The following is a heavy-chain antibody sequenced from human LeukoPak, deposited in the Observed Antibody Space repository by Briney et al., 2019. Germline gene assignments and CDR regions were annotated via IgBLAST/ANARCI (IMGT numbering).Heavy chain of an antibody. CDR3: AREPDYGGNLGAFDI. J-gene: IGHJ3*02. CDR2: IYHSGST. V-gene: IGHV4-30-2*01. Sequence: SQTLSLTCAVSGGSISSGGYSWSWIRQPPGKGLEWIGYIYHSGSTYYNPSLKSRVTISVDRSKNQFSLKLSSVTAADTAVYYCAREPDYGGNLGAFDIWGQGTMVAVSS. D-gene: IGHD4-23*01. CDR1: GGSISSGGYS.